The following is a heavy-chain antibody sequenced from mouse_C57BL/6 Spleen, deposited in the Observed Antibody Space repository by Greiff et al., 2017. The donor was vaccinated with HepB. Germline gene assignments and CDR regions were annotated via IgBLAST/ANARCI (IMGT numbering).Heavy chain of an antibody. CDR3: AREEEGAWLAY. J-gene: IGHJ3*01. V-gene: IGHV1-80*01. CDR2: IYPGDGDT. Sequence: QVQLKESGAELVKPGASVKISCKASGYAFSSYWMNWVKQRPGKGLEWIGQIYPGDGDTNYNGKFKGKATLTADKSSGTAYMQLSSVTSEDSAVYFCAREEEGAWLAYWGQGTLVTVSA. CDR1: GYAFSSYW.